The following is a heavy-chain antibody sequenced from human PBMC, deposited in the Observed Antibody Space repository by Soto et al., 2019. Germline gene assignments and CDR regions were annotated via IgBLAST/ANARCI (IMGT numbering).Heavy chain of an antibody. CDR1: GGSMGSSNW. Sequence: QVQLQESGPGLVKPSGTLSLTCAVSGGSMGSSNWWSWVRQPPGKGLEWIGEIYHSGSTNYNPSLKSRVTISVDKSKKQFYLRLRSVTAADTAVYYCARDKKEGRVDENYGMDVWGQGTTVTVSS. CDR2: IYHSGST. CDR3: ARDKKEGRVDENYGMDV. D-gene: IGHD5-12*01. V-gene: IGHV4-4*02. J-gene: IGHJ6*02.